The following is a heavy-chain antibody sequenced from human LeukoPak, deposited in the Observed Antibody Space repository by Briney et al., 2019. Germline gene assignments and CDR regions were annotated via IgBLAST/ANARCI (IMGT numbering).Heavy chain of an antibody. D-gene: IGHD3-3*01. V-gene: IGHV3-74*01. CDR3: AKSIHDFWSGYPPPH. CDR1: GFTFSSYW. CDR2: INSDGSST. Sequence: GGSLRLSCAASGFTFSSYWMHWVRQAPGKGLVWVSRINSDGSSTSYADSVKGRFTISRDNSKNTLYLEMNTLRVEDTAVYYCAKSIHDFWSGYPPPHWGQGTLVTVSS. J-gene: IGHJ1*01.